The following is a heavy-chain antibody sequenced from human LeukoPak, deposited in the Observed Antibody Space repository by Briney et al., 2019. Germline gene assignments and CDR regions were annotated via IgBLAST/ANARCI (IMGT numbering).Heavy chain of an antibody. V-gene: IGHV3-23*01. Sequence: GGSLRLSCAASGFTFSSYAMSWVRQVPGKGLEWVSSIRGSGYNTYDADSVRGRFTVSRDNSKNTLYLQMNSLRAEDTAVYYCAKAIYDILTGFVYYFEYWGQGSLVTVSS. D-gene: IGHD3-9*01. CDR2: IRGSGYNT. CDR3: AKAIYDILTGFVYYFEY. CDR1: GFTFSSYA. J-gene: IGHJ4*02.